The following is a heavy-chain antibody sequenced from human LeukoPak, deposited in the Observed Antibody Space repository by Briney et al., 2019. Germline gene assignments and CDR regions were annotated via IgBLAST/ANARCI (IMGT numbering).Heavy chain of an antibody. V-gene: IGHV3-30*03. CDR1: GFTFSTYG. Sequence: GGSLRLSCAASGFTFSTYGMLWVRQAPGKGLEWVGVISSDGSEKFYADSVKGRFTLSRDNSKNTLYLQMSRLGGEDTGVYYCGTTRTGSTDFDHWGQGTLVTVSS. J-gene: IGHJ4*02. D-gene: IGHD1-7*01. CDR2: ISSDGSEK. CDR3: GTTRTGSTDFDH.